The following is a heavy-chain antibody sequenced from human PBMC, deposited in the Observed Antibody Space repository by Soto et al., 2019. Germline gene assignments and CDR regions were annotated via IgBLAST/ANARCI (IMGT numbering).Heavy chain of an antibody. CDR2: IYYSGST. D-gene: IGHD3-10*01. CDR3: ARGTLLWFEY. Sequence: QVQLQESGPGLVKPSQTLSLTCTVSGGSISSGAYYWSWIRQHPGKGLEWMGYIYYSGSTYYNPSLKSRVAISADTSKNQFSLKLSSVTAADTAVYYCARGTLLWFEYWGQGTLVTVSS. CDR1: GGSISSGAYY. V-gene: IGHV4-31*03. J-gene: IGHJ4*02.